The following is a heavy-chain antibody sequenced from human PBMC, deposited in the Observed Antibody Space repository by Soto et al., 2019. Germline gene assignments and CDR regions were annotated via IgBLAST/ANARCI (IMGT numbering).Heavy chain of an antibody. J-gene: IGHJ2*01. CDR1: GYTFTSYY. D-gene: IGHD6-19*01. Sequence: QVQLVQSGAEVKKPGASVKVSCKASGYTFTSYYMHWVRQAPGQGLEWMGIINPSGCSTSYAQKFQGRVTMARDTPTSTVYMELSSLRSEDTAVYYCARGPTRHRTIEVAGTHSPDWYFDLWGRGTLVTVSS. CDR3: ARGPTRHRTIEVAGTHSPDWYFDL. V-gene: IGHV1-46*01. CDR2: INPSGCST.